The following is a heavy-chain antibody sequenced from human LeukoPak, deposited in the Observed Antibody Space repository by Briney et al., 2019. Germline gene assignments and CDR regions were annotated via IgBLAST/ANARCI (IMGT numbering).Heavy chain of an antibody. CDR2: IYYSGSA. Sequence: SETLSLTCTVSGGSISGYYWNWIRQPPGKGLEWIGYIYYSGSANYNPSLKSRVTLSVDTSKNQLSLELNSVTAADTAVYYCARDLSQVGVVTLGASDIWGQGTMVTVSS. CDR3: ARDLSQVGVVTLGASDI. V-gene: IGHV4-59*01. CDR1: GGSISGYY. J-gene: IGHJ3*02. D-gene: IGHD3-3*01.